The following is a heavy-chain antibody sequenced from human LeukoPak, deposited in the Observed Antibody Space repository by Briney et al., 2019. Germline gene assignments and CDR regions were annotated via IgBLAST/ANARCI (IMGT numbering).Heavy chain of an antibody. CDR2: IYTSGST. Sequence: SETLSLTCTVSGGSISSYYWSWIRQPAGKGLEWIGRIYTSGSTNYNPSLKSRVTISVDTSKNQFSLKLSSVTAADTAVYYCARSRGVITYYYYGMDVWGQGTTVTVSS. CDR3: ARSRGVITYYYYGMDV. D-gene: IGHD3-10*01. CDR1: GGSISSYY. J-gene: IGHJ6*02. V-gene: IGHV4-4*07.